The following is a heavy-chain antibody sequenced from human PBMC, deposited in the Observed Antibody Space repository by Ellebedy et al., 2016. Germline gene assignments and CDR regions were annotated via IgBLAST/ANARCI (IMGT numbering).Heavy chain of an antibody. CDR1: GFTFSSYW. CDR3: ARDRVPDSSRGAFDI. D-gene: IGHD3-22*01. V-gene: IGHV3-7*01. CDR2: IKQDGSEK. J-gene: IGHJ3*02. Sequence: GESLKISXAASGFTFSSYWMSWVRQAPGKGLEWVANIKQDGSEKYYVDSVKGRFTISRDNAKNSLYLQMNSLRAEDTAVYYCARDRVPDSSRGAFDIWGQGTMVTVSS.